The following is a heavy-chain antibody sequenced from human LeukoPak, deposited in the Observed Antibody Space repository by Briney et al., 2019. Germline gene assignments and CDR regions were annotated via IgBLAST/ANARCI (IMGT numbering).Heavy chain of an antibody. J-gene: IGHJ5*02. CDR3: AEGSMWYGS. D-gene: IGHD6-13*01. Sequence: SETLSLTCTVSGGSVSSGSYYWSWIRQPPGKGLEWIGYIYYSGSTNYNPSLKSRVTISVDTSKNQFSLKLTSVTAADTAVYYCAEGSMWYGSWGQGTLVTVSS. CDR2: IYYSGST. V-gene: IGHV4-61*01. CDR1: GGSVSSGSYY.